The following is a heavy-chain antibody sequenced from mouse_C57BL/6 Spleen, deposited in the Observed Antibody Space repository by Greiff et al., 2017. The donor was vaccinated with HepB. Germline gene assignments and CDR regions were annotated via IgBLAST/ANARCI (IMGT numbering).Heavy chain of an antibody. CDR1: GYSFTGYY. D-gene: IGHD2-4*01. V-gene: IGHV1-42*01. CDR3: ARIYDYDGVSY. J-gene: IGHJ2*01. CDR2: INPSTGGT. Sequence: EVQLVESGPELVKPGASVKISCKASGYSFTGYYMNWVKQSPEKSLEWIGEINPSTGGTTYNQKFKAKATLTVDKSSSTAYMQLKSLTSEDSAVYYCARIYDYDGVSYWGQGTTLTVSS.